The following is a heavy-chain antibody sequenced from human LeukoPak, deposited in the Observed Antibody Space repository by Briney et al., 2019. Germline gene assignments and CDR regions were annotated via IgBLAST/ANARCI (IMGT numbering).Heavy chain of an antibody. CDR2: IYPGDSDT. V-gene: IGHV5-51*01. Sequence: GESLKISCKGSGYSFSTYLIALVRQMPGKRLGSVGIIYPGDSDTTYSPSFQGQVTISADKSINTAYLQWSSLKASDTAMYYCARRGSSKWYYFDYWGQGTLVTVSS. CDR3: ARRGSSKWYYFDY. J-gene: IGHJ4*02. CDR1: GYSFSTYL. D-gene: IGHD6-13*01.